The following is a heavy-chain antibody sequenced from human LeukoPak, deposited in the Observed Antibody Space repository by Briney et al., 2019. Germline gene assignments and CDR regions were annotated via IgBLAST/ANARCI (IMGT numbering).Heavy chain of an antibody. Sequence: GSLRLSCAASGFTFSSHYWSWIRQPPGKGLEWIGYIYYSGSTKFNPSLKSRVTISVDTSKNQFSPKLSSVTAADAAVYYCARGGGVTYYDSTGYLWYFDYWGQGTLVTVSS. CDR2: IYYSGST. V-gene: IGHV4-59*11. CDR1: GFTFSSHY. J-gene: IGHJ4*02. D-gene: IGHD3-22*01. CDR3: ARGGGVTYYDSTGYLWYFDY.